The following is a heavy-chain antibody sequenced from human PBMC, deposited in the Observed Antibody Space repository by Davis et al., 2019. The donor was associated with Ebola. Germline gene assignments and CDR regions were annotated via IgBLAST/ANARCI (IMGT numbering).Heavy chain of an antibody. J-gene: IGHJ6*02. CDR3: ARETVVVVAAINYYYYYGMDV. V-gene: IGHV3-74*01. CDR1: GFTFSSYW. D-gene: IGHD2-15*01. CDR2: INSDGSST. Sequence: ESLKISCAASGFTFSSYWMHWVRQAPGKGLVWVSRINSDGSSTSYADSVKGRFTISRDNAKNTLYLQMNSLRAEDTAVYYCARETVVVVAAINYYYYYGMDVWGQGTTVTVSS.